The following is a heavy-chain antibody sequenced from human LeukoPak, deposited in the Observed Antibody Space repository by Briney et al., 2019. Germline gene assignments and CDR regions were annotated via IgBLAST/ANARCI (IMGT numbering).Heavy chain of an antibody. CDR2: IIPILGIA. CDR3: ASTAAAGTISAFDP. Sequence: GSSVKVSCKASGGTFSSYAISWVRQAPGQGLEWMGRIIPILGIANYAQKFQGRVTITADKSTSTAYMELSSLRSEDTAVYYCASTAAAGTISAFDPLGQGTLVTVSS. D-gene: IGHD6-13*01. J-gene: IGHJ5*02. CDR1: GGTFSSYA. V-gene: IGHV1-69*04.